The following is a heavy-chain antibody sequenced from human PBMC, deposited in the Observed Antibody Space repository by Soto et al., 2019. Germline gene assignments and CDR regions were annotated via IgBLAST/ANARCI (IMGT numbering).Heavy chain of an antibody. CDR3: AKDGGADY. J-gene: IGHJ4*02. CDR1: GFTFNNYG. CDR2: ISDVGSNQ. D-gene: IGHD3-10*01. V-gene: IGHV3-30*18. Sequence: QVQLVESGGGVVQPGRSLRLSCAASGFTFNNYGMYWVRQAPGKGLEWVARISDVGSNQFYGDSVKGRFTISRDNSKNTLYLQMNSLRSEDTAVYYCAKDGGADYWGQGTLVSVSS.